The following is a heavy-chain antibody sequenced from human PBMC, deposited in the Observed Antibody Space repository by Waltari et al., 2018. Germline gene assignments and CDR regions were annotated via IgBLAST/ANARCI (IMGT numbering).Heavy chain of an antibody. V-gene: IGHV1-69-2*01. CDR3: VVGGYCSPSICPWDY. J-gene: IGHJ4*02. Sequence: EVQVVQSGAEVKKPGATVKISCKASGYTFTDFYIHWLQLAPGKGLAWMGRVNTEDGKTMYGMNFRDRITMTADTSTNTAYMELSSLRSADTAVYYCVVGGYCSPSICPWDYWGQGTLVTVSS. D-gene: IGHD2-15*01. CDR2: VNTEDGKT. CDR1: GYTFTDFY.